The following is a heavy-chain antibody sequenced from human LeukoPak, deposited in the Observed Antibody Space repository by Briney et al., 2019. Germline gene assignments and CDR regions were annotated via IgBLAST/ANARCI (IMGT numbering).Heavy chain of an antibody. D-gene: IGHD5-24*01. J-gene: IGHJ4*02. CDR3: ARGYRRDGYTLYYFDY. CDR2: INSDGSST. CDR1: GFTFSSYW. V-gene: IGHV3-74*01. Sequence: PGGSLRLSCAASGFTFSSYWMYWVRQAPGKGLVWVSRINSDGSSTSYADSVKGRFTISRDNAKNTLYLQMNSLRAEDTAVYYCARGYRRDGYTLYYFDYWGQGTLVTVSS.